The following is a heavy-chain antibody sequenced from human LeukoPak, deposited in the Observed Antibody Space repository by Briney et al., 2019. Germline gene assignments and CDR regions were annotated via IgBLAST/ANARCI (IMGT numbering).Heavy chain of an antibody. Sequence: PGGSLRLSCAASGFTFSSYAMSWVRQAPGKGLEWVSAISGSGGSTDYADSVKGRFTISRHNSKNTLYLQRTSLRAEDTAVYYCAKDFPPIAAAGHYFDYWGQGTLVTVSS. CDR1: GFTFSSYA. J-gene: IGHJ4*02. D-gene: IGHD6-13*01. CDR2: ISGSGGST. V-gene: IGHV3-23*01. CDR3: AKDFPPIAAAGHYFDY.